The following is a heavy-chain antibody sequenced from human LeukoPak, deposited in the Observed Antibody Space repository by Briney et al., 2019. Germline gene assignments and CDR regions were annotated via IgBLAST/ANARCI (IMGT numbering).Heavy chain of an antibody. V-gene: IGHV4-39*01. D-gene: IGHD5-12*01. J-gene: IGHJ6*03. CDR3: ARHGIGSGYDWRVTYYYYYYMDV. Sequence: PSETLSLTCTVSGGSISSSSYYWGWIRQPPGKGLEWIGSIYYSGSTYYNPSLKSRVTISVDTSKNQFSLKLSSMTAADTAVYYCARHGIGSGYDWRVTYYYYYYMDVWGKGTTVTISS. CDR1: GGSISSSSYY. CDR2: IYYSGST.